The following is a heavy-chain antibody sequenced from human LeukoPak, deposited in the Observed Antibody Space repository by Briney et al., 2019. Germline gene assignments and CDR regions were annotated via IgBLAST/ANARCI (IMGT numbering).Heavy chain of an antibody. J-gene: IGHJ4*02. D-gene: IGHD1-20*01. CDR1: GFTFSSYG. V-gene: IGHV3-30*18. CDR2: ISYDGSNK. CDR3: AKVTFRFRYYFDY. Sequence: LGGSLRLSCAASGFTFSSYGMHWVRQAPGKGLEWVAVISYDGSNKYYADSVKGRFTISRDNSKNTLYLQMNSLRAEDTAVYYCAKVTFRFRYYFDYWGQGTLVTVSS.